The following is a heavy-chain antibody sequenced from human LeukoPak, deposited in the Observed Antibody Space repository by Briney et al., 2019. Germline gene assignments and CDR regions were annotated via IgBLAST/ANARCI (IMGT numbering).Heavy chain of an antibody. D-gene: IGHD3-3*01. J-gene: IGHJ3*02. CDR3: ASASRGSTDFWSGYSPDAFDI. CDR2: IYSGGST. Sequence: PGGSLRLSCAASGFTVSSNYMCWVRQAPGKGLEWVSVIYSGGSTYYADSVKGRFTISRDNSKNTLYLQMNSLRAEDTAVYYCASASRGSTDFWSGYSPDAFDIWGQGTMVTVSS. V-gene: IGHV3-66*01. CDR1: GFTVSSNY.